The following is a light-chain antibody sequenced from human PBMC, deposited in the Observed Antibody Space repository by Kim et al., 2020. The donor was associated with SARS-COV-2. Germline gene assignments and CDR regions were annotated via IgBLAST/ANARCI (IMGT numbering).Light chain of an antibody. Sequence: GKTVKISCTRSNASNCDNLVQWYQQRPGGVPTTVIYEDNQRPSGVTDRFSGSIDNSSNSASLTISGLRTEDEANYYCQSYNRDNVLFGGGTQLTVL. V-gene: IGLV6-57*03. CDR3: QSYNRDNVL. CDR1: NASNCDNL. J-gene: IGLJ2*01. CDR2: EDN.